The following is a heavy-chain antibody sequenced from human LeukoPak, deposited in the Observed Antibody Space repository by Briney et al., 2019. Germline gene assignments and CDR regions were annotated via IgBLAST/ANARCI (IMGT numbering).Heavy chain of an antibody. CDR3: ARVDTVTPMGFDY. J-gene: IGHJ4*02. D-gene: IGHD4-17*01. CDR1: GFTFSSYS. Sequence: PGGSLRLSCAASGFTFSSYSMNWVRQAPGKGLEWVSSISSSSSYIYYADSVKGRFTISRDNAKNSLYLQMNSLRAEDTAVYYCARVDTVTPMGFDYWGQGTLVTVSS. CDR2: ISSSSSYI. V-gene: IGHV3-21*01.